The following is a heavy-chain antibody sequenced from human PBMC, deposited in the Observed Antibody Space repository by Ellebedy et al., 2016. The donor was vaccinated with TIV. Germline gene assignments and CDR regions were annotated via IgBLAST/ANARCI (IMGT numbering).Heavy chain of an antibody. V-gene: IGHV3-21*01. Sequence: LSLTXXASGFTFSSYSMNWVRQAPGKGLEWVSSISSSSSYIYYADSVKGRFTISRDNAKNSLYLQMNSLRAEDTAVYYCASSGDSSGNSDYWGQGTLVTVSS. D-gene: IGHD3-22*01. CDR2: ISSSSSYI. CDR1: GFTFSSYS. J-gene: IGHJ4*02. CDR3: ASSGDSSGNSDY.